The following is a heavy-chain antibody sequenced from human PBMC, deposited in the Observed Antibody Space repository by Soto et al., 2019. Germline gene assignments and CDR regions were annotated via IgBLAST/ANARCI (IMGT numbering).Heavy chain of an antibody. Sequence: GGSLRLSCAASGFTVSSNYMSWVRQAPGKGLEWVSVIYSGGSTYYADSVKGRFTISRDNSKNTLYLQMNSLRAEDTAVYYCARVRGVIIPNWFDPWGQGTLVTVSS. D-gene: IGHD3-10*01. V-gene: IGHV3-66*01. CDR1: GFTVSSNY. J-gene: IGHJ5*02. CDR2: IYSGGST. CDR3: ARVRGVIIPNWFDP.